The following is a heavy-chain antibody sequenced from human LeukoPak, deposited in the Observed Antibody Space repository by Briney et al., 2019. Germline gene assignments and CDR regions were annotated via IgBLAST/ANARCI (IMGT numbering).Heavy chain of an antibody. V-gene: IGHV3-23*01. J-gene: IGHJ4*02. CDR3: ASQGLGLDY. D-gene: IGHD7-27*01. CDR1: GFTFSSYG. Sequence: HGGSLRLSCAASGFTFSSYGMSWVRQAPGKGLEWVSAISGSGGSTYYADSVKGRFTISRDNSKNTLYLQMNSLRAEDTAVYYCASQGLGLDYWGQGTLVTVSS. CDR2: ISGSGGST.